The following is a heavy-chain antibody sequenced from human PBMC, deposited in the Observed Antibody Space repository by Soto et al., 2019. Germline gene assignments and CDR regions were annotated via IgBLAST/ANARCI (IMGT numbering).Heavy chain of an antibody. CDR3: ARSLYSGSYLHFDY. J-gene: IGHJ4*02. CDR1: GGSFSGYY. Sequence: PSETLSLTCAVYGGSFSGYYWTWIRQPPGTGLEWIGGIYHSGSTNYNPSLKSRVTISVDTSKNQFSLKLSSVTAADTAVYYCARSLYSGSYLHFDYWGQGTLVTVSS. D-gene: IGHD1-26*01. CDR2: IYHSGST. V-gene: IGHV4-34*01.